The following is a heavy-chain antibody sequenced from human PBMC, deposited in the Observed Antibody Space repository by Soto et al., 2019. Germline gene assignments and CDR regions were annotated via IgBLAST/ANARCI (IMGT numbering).Heavy chain of an antibody. V-gene: IGHV3-21*01. CDR2: ISSSSSYI. D-gene: IGHD3-22*01. J-gene: IGHJ6*02. Sequence: PGGSLRLSCAASGFTFSSYSMNWVRQAPGKGLEWVSSISSSSSYIYYADSVKGRFTISRDNAKNSLYLQMNSLRAEDTAVYYCARAKYYYDSSGFYYYYGMDVWGQGTTVTVSS. CDR1: GFTFSSYS. CDR3: ARAKYYYDSSGFYYYYGMDV.